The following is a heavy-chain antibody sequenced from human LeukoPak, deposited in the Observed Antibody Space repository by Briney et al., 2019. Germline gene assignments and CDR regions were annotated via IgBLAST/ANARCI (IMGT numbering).Heavy chain of an antibody. D-gene: IGHD2-21*02. J-gene: IGHJ5*02. CDR1: GGSISSSSYY. CDR2: IYYSGST. V-gene: IGHV4-39*07. Sequence: SETLSLTCTVSGGSISSSSYYWGWIRQPPGKGLEWIGSIYYSGSTYYNPSLKSRVTISVDTSKNQFSLKLSSVTAADTAVYYCARGGYCGGDCYPPNYNWFDPWGQGTLVTVSS. CDR3: ARGGYCGGDCYPPNYNWFDP.